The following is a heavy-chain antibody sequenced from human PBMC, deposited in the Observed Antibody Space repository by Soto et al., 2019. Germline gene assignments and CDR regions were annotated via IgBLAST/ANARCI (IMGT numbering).Heavy chain of an antibody. CDR1: GYSFTSYW. J-gene: IGHJ4*02. Sequence: GESLKISCKGSGYSFTSYWIGWVRQMPGKGLEWMGIIYPGDSDTRYSPSFQGQVTISADKSISTAYLQWSSLKASDTAMYYCARLSGSSGWVGSNKGLDYWGQGTLVTVSS. CDR2: IYPGDSDT. V-gene: IGHV5-51*01. CDR3: ARLSGSSGWVGSNKGLDY. D-gene: IGHD6-19*01.